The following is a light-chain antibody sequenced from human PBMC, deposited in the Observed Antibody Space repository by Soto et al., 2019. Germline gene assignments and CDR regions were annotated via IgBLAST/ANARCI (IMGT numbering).Light chain of an antibody. CDR1: SSDVGGYNY. V-gene: IGLV2-14*01. J-gene: IGLJ2*01. CDR2: GVT. Sequence: QSALTQPASVSGSPGQSITISCTGTSSDVGGYNYVSWYQQHPGKAPKLMIYGVTNRPSGVSNRFSGSKSGNTASLTISGLQAEDEADYYCSSYTISSTRIFGGGTKLTVL. CDR3: SSYTISSTRI.